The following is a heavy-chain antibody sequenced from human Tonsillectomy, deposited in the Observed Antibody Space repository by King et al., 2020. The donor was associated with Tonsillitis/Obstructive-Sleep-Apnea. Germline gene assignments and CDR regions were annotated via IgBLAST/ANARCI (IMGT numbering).Heavy chain of an antibody. Sequence: LQLQESGTGLVKPSETLSLTCTVSGGSISSSSYYWGWIRQPPGKGLEWIGSIYYSGSTYYNPSLKSRVTISVDTSKNQFSLKLSSVTAADTAVYYCARRVAARPHYYYYMDVWGKGTTVTVSS. CDR3: ARRVAARPHYYYYMDV. V-gene: IGHV4-39*01. J-gene: IGHJ6*03. CDR2: IYYSGST. CDR1: GGSISSSSYY. D-gene: IGHD6-6*01.